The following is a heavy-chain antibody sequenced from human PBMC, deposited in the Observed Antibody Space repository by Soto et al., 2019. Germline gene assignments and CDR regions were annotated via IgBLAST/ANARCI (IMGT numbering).Heavy chain of an antibody. D-gene: IGHD5-12*01. J-gene: IGHJ4*02. V-gene: IGHV3-53*01. CDR1: GFTVSSNY. Sequence: PGGSLRLSCAASGFTVSSNYMSWVRQAPGKGLEWVSVIYSGGSTYYADSVKGRFTISRDNSKNTLYLQMNSLRAEDTAVYYCARDAGWLREGGGFDYWGQGTLVTVSS. CDR2: IYSGGST. CDR3: ARDAGWLREGGGFDY.